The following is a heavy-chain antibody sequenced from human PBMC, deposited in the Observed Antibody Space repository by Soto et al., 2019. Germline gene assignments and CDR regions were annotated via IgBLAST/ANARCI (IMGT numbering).Heavy chain of an antibody. CDR3: ARGGYDYGQYYYYMDV. CDR1: GGTFSSYT. V-gene: IGHV1-69*02. J-gene: IGHJ6*03. Sequence: QVQLVQSGAEVKKPGSSVKVSCKASGGTFSSYTISWVRQAPGQGLEWMGRIIPILGIANYAQKFQGRVTITADKSTSTAYMELSSLRSEDTGVYYCARGGYDYGQYYYYMDVWGKGNTVTVSS. CDR2: IIPILGIA. D-gene: IGHD5-12*01.